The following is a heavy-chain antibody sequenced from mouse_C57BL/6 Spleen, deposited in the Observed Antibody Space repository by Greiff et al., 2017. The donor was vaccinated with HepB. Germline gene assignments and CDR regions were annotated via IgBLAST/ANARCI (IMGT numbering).Heavy chain of an antibody. CDR2: ISGGGGNT. V-gene: IGHV5-9*01. CDR3: ARQGIYYGSSYFDY. D-gene: IGHD1-1*01. J-gene: IGHJ2*01. Sequence: DVKLVESGGGLVKPGGSLKLSCAASGFTFSSYTMSWVRQTPEKRLEWVATISGGGGNTYYPDSVKGRFTISRDNAKNTLYLQMSSLRSEDTALYYCARQGIYYGSSYFDYWGQGTTLTVSS. CDR1: GFTFSSYT.